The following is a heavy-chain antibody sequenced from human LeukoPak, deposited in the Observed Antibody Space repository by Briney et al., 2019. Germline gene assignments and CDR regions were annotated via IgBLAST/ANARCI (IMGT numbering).Heavy chain of an antibody. Sequence: GESVQISCQGSGYSFTIYCIGWVRQTRGKGLEWRGIIYSGDSDTRYSPSFQGQATISADKSISPAYPQWSSLKASDTAMYYCARQPIVGATTSYYYYGMDVWGQGTTVTVSS. J-gene: IGHJ6*02. CDR3: ARQPIVGATTSYYYYGMDV. CDR2: IYSGDSDT. CDR1: GYSFTIYC. V-gene: IGHV5-51*01. D-gene: IGHD1-26*01.